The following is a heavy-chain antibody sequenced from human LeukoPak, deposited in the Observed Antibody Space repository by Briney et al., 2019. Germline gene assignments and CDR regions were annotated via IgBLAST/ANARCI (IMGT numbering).Heavy chain of an antibody. CDR1: GFTSSSYA. V-gene: IGHV3-30*04. J-gene: IGHJ4*02. Sequence: GGSLRLSCAASGFTSSSYAMHWVRQAPGKGLEWVAVISYDGSNKYYADSVKGRFTISRDNSKNTLYLQMNSLRAEDTAVYYCARDRRYDFWSGTDYWGQGTLVTVSS. CDR3: ARDRRYDFWSGTDY. D-gene: IGHD3-3*01. CDR2: ISYDGSNK.